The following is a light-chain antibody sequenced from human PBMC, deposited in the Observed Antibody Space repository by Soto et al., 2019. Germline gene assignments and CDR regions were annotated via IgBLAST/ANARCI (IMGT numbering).Light chain of an antibody. Sequence: QSVLTQPPSASGTPRQRVTISCSGSSSNIGTNYVYWYKQLPGTAPKLLIYCNDQRPSGVPDRLSGSKSGTSASLAISGLRSEDEADYYCATRDNSLSRWVFGGGTKLTVL. CDR1: SSNIGTNY. V-gene: IGLV1-47*02. J-gene: IGLJ3*02. CDR3: ATRDNSLSRWV. CDR2: CND.